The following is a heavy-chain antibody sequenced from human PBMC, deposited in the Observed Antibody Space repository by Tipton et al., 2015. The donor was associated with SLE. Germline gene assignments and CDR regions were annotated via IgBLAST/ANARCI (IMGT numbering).Heavy chain of an antibody. V-gene: IGHV4-30-2*02. CDR3: ARMGLCTTTTCNEGAFDV. J-gene: IGHJ3*01. Sequence: LRLSCAVSGASIGSGGYSWNWIRQPPGKGLQWIGYIFHSGITYYNPSLKSRVTMSVDRSKNQFSLKLTFVSAADAAIYYCARMGLCTTTTCNEGAFDVWGQGSMVTVSS. CDR2: IFHSGIT. CDR1: GASIGSGGYS. D-gene: IGHD2-2*01.